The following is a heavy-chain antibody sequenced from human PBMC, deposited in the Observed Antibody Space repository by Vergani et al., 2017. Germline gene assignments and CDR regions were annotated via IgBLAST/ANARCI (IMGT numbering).Heavy chain of an antibody. V-gene: IGHV1-18*04. J-gene: IGHJ5*02. D-gene: IGHD2-15*01. CDR3: ARDGGYCSAGSCPNWFDP. Sequence: QVQLVQSGAEVKKPGASVKVSCRASGYTFTSYGITWVRQAPGQGLEWMGWISAYNGNTNYAQKLQGRATMTTDTSTSTAYMDLRSLRSDDTAVYYCARDGGYCSAGSCPNWFDPWGQGTLVTVSS. CDR2: ISAYNGNT. CDR1: GYTFTSYG.